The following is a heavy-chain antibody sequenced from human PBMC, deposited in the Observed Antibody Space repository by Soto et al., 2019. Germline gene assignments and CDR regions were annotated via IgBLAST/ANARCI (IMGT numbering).Heavy chain of an antibody. J-gene: IGHJ3*02. CDR3: ARVRVRVAEI. D-gene: IGHD2-15*01. Sequence: QVHLVQSGPEVKKPGASVKVSCKASGYTFNTYGITWVRQAPGQGLEWMAWINAYNGNIIYAQSFPGRFTVSTCASTSAANMELMSLTSDVTAVYFCARVRVRVAEIWGLGTMVTVSS. CDR1: GYTFNTYG. V-gene: IGHV1-18*01. CDR2: INAYNGNI.